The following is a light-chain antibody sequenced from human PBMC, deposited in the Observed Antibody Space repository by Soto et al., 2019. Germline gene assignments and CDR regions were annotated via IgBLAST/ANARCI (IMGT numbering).Light chain of an antibody. CDR3: QQYGRSPFT. J-gene: IGKJ3*01. CDR2: DAS. Sequence: VLSQSPVTLSFYPGERANLSCRASQSVSGYLVWYQQKPGQAPRLLIYDASNRATGIPDRFSGSGSGTDFTLTISRLEPEDFAVYYCQQYGRSPFTFGPGTKVDIK. V-gene: IGKV3-20*01. CDR1: QSVSGY.